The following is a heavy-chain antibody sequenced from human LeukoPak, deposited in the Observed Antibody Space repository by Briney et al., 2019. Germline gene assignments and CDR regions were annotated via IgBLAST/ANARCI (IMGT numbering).Heavy chain of an antibody. V-gene: IGHV1-18*01. Sequence: GASVKVSCKASGYTFTSYGISWVRQAPGQGLEWMGWISAYNGNTNYAQKLQGRVTMTTDTSTSTAYMELRSLRSDDTAVYHCARDCPWGTSCYSPAFDYWGQGTLVTVSS. CDR1: GYTFTSYG. CDR3: ARDCPWGTSCYSPAFDY. D-gene: IGHD2-2*01. J-gene: IGHJ4*02. CDR2: ISAYNGNT.